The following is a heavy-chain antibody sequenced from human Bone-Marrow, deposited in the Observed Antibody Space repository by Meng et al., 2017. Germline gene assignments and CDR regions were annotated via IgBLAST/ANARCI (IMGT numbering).Heavy chain of an antibody. CDR3: ARIPAGTGEKGD. D-gene: IGHD7-27*01. CDR1: GFTFSSYW. CDR2: INSDGSST. V-gene: IGHV3-74*01. J-gene: IGHJ4*02. Sequence: GESLKISCAASGFTFSSYWMHWVRQAPGKGLVWVSRINSDGSSTSYADSVKGRFTISRDNAKNTLYLQMNSLRAEDTAVYYCARIPAGTGEKGDWGQGTLVTVSS.